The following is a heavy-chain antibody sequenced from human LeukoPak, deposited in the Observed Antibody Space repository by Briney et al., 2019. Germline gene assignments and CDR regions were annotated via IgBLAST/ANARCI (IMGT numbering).Heavy chain of an antibody. CDR3: ARDRRFYGSGEGTVDY. J-gene: IGHJ4*02. Sequence: GGSLRLSCVASGFTFSSYWMSWVRQAPGKGLEWVANIKQDESEKYYVDSVKGRFTISRDNAKSSLYLQMNSLRAEDTAVYYCARDRRFYGSGEGTVDYWGQGTLVTVSS. CDR1: GFTFSSYW. V-gene: IGHV3-7*01. CDR2: IKQDESEK. D-gene: IGHD3-10*01.